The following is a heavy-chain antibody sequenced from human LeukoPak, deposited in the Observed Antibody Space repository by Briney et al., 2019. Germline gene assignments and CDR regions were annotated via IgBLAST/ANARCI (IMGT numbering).Heavy chain of an antibody. J-gene: IGHJ4*02. V-gene: IGHV3-23*01. Sequence: GGSLRLSCAASGFTFSYYAMSWVRQAPGKGLEWVSGISGSASSTFSADSVKGRFTISRDNSKNMVYLQMNSLRAEDTAVYYCAKDMTHARDYWGQGTLVAVSS. CDR2: ISGSASST. CDR1: GFTFSYYA. D-gene: IGHD3-16*01. CDR3: AKDMTHARDY.